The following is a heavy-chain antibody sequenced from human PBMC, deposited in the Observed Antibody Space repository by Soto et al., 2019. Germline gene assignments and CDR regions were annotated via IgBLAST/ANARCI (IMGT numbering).Heavy chain of an antibody. D-gene: IGHD3-10*01. CDR1: GGTFSSYA. V-gene: IGHV1-69*01. Sequence: QVQLVQSGAEVKKPGSSVKVSCKASGGTFSSYAISWVRQAPGQGLEWMGGIIPIFGTANYAQKFQGRVTITADESTSTAYMERGGWESEDRAVIYGPDSGGHYFTYWGREPWSPSP. CDR2: IIPIFGTA. CDR3: PDSGGHYFTY. J-gene: IGHJ4*02.